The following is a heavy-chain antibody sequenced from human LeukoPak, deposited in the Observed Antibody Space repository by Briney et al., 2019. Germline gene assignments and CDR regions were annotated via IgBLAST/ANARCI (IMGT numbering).Heavy chain of an antibody. D-gene: IGHD3-9*01. CDR1: GFTFSSYS. V-gene: IGHV3-21*03. Sequence: GGSLSLPCAASGFTFSSYSMNWVGQAPGKGLEWVSSISGSGSYIYYADSVKGRFIVSRDNAKNSLYLQMNSLRAEDTAVYYCASHGHDILTEFDYWGQGTLVTVSS. CDR2: ISGSGSYI. CDR3: ASHGHDILTEFDY. J-gene: IGHJ4*02.